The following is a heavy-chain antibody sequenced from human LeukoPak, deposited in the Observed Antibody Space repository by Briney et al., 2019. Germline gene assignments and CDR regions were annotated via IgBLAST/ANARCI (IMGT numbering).Heavy chain of an antibody. V-gene: IGHV3-23*01. CDR3: AKRYYDSSGVMGFDY. Sequence: PGGSLRLSCAASGFTFSSYTMSWVRQAPGKGLEWVSAISGTGASTYYADSVKGRFTISRDNSKNTLYLQMNSLRAEDTAVYYCAKRYYDSSGVMGFDYWGQGTLVTVSS. J-gene: IGHJ4*02. CDR2: ISGTGAST. D-gene: IGHD3-22*01. CDR1: GFTFSSYT.